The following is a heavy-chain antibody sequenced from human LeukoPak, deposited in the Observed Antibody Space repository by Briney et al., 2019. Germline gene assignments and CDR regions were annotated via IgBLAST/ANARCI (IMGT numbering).Heavy chain of an antibody. D-gene: IGHD4-17*01. J-gene: IGHJ4*02. CDR3: ARGQTTVTN. Sequence: PGGSLRLSCAASGSTFSSYWMSWVRQAPGKGLEWVANIKQDGSEKYYVDSVKGRFTISRDNAKNSLYLQMSSLRAEDTAVYFCARGQTTVTNWGQGTLVTVSS. CDR2: IKQDGSEK. CDR1: GSTFSSYW. V-gene: IGHV3-7*03.